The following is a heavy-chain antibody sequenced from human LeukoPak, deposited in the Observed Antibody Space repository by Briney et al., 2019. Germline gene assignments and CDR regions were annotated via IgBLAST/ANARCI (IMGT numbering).Heavy chain of an antibody. CDR3: ARGYGDYEELYFDY. J-gene: IGHJ4*02. D-gene: IGHD4-17*01. CDR2: ISSSSSYI. CDR1: GFTFSSYS. Sequence: GGSLRLSCAASGFTFSSYSMNWVRQAPGKGLEWVSSISSSSSYIYCADSVKGRFTISRDNAKNSLYLQMNSLRAEDTAVYYCARGYGDYEELYFDYWGQGTLVTVSS. V-gene: IGHV3-21*01.